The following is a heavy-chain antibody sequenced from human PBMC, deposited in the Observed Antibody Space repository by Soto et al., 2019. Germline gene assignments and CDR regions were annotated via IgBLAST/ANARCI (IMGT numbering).Heavy chain of an antibody. CDR3: ARGPYYDLIWNYYYMDV. CDR1: GGSISGHY. D-gene: IGHD3-16*01. V-gene: IGHV4-59*08. CDR2: MYYSGST. J-gene: IGHJ6*03. Sequence: QVQLQESGPGLVKPSETLSLSCSVSGGSISGHYWSWVRQTPGKGLEWMGYMYYSGSTNYTPSLKSRVTISVDTSKNHFSLRLTSVTAADTAVYYCARGPYYDLIWNYYYMDVWGKGTTVTVSS.